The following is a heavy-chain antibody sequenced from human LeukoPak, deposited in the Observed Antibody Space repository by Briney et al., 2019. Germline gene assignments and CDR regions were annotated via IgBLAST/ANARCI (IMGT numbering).Heavy chain of an antibody. CDR1: GGSISSSSYY. V-gene: IGHV4-39*07. CDR2: IYYSGST. J-gene: IGHJ5*02. Sequence: SETLSLTCTVSGGSISSSSYYWGWIRQPPGKGLEWIGSIYYSGSTYYNPSLKSRVTISVDTSKNQFSLKLSSVTAADTAVYYCARIWFGELWGNWFDPWGQGTLVTVSS. CDR3: ARIWFGELWGNWFDP. D-gene: IGHD3-10*01.